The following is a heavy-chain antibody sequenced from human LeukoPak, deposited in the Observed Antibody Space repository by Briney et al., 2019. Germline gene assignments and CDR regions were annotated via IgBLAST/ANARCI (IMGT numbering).Heavy chain of an antibody. CDR2: LYYSGST. J-gene: IGHJ3*02. D-gene: IGHD3-10*01. V-gene: IGHV4-59*01. Sequence: PSETLSLTCNVSGGSISSYYWSWIRQPPGKGLEWIGYLYYSGSTNSNPSLKSRVTMSVDTSKNQFSLKLRFVTAADTAVYYCARGGSGISNAFDIWGQGTMVTVSS. CDR3: ARGGSGISNAFDI. CDR1: GGSISSYY.